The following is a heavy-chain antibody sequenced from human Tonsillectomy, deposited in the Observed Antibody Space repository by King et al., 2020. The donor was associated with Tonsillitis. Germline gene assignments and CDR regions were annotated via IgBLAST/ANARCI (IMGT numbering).Heavy chain of an antibody. Sequence: QLQESGPGLVKPSETLSLTCSVSGGSISSSSYYWGWLRQPPGKGLEWIGSIYYSGSTYYNPSLKRRVTISVDTSKNQFSLKLSSVTAADTAVYYCARLVIFGVIRDWGQGTLVTVSS. D-gene: IGHD3-3*01. CDR1: GGSISSSSYY. CDR3: ARLVIFGVIRD. J-gene: IGHJ4*02. CDR2: IYYSGST. V-gene: IGHV4-39*01.